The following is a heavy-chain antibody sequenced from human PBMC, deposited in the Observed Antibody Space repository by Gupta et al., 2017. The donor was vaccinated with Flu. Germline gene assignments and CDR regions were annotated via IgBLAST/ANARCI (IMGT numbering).Heavy chain of an antibody. D-gene: IGHD3-16*01. CDR3: TTDSSGGITFDI. Sequence: EGQLVEPGGGLIEPGGSLRLSCAASGFNFIDAYMKWVRQAPGKGLEWVGRLKSHADGGTTDYGPPVRGRFTISRDDSTSTLFLQMRNLQAEDTAMYFCTTDSSGGITFDIWGQGTMVTVSS. V-gene: IGHV3-15*01. J-gene: IGHJ3*02. CDR2: LKSHADGGTT. CDR1: GFNFIDAY.